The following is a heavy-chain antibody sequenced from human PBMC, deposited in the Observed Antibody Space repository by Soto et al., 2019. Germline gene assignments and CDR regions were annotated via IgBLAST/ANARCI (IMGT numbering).Heavy chain of an antibody. J-gene: IGHJ4*02. D-gene: IGHD5-18*01. V-gene: IGHV1-2*04. Sequence: ASVKVSCKASGYTFTGYYMHWVRQAPGQGLEWMGWINPNSGGTNYAQKFQGWVTMARDTSISTAYMELSRLRSDDTAVYYCARVHGSYGLDYWGQGTLVTVSS. CDR1: GYTFTGYY. CDR2: INPNSGGT. CDR3: ARVHGSYGLDY.